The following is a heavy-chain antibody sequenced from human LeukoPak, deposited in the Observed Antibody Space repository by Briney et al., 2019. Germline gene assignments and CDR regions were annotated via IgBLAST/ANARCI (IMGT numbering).Heavy chain of an antibody. V-gene: IGHV3-7*01. CDR1: GFTFNINW. J-gene: IGHJ4*02. CDR3: AREAGTYYDILTGYYRPYYFDY. Sequence: GGSLRLSCAASGFTFNINWMHWARQAPGKGLEWVASINPGGGGKYYVESLKGRFTISRDDAKNSLYLQMNSLRAEDTAVYYCAREAGTYYDILTGYYRPYYFDYWGQGTLVTVSS. D-gene: IGHD3-9*01. CDR2: INPGGGGK.